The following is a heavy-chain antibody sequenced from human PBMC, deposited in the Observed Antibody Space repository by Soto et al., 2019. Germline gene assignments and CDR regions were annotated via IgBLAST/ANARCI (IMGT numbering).Heavy chain of an antibody. Sequence: GGSLRLSCAASGFTFSDYYMSWIRQAPGKGLEWVSCISSSSSYTKYADSVKGRFTISRDNAKNSLYLQMNSLRAEDTAVYYCAKLGYCSSTSCYSINYYAMDVWGQGTTVTVSS. V-gene: IGHV3-11*03. D-gene: IGHD2-2*01. CDR1: GFTFSDYY. J-gene: IGHJ6*02. CDR3: AKLGYCSSTSCYSINYYAMDV. CDR2: ISSSSSYT.